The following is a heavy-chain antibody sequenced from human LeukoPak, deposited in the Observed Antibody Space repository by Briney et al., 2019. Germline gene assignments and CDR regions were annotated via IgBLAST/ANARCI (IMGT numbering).Heavy chain of an antibody. D-gene: IGHD6-6*01. V-gene: IGHV4-39*07. J-gene: IGHJ4*02. CDR2: IYYSGST. CDR3: ARSPSIAARPGRFGY. Sequence: SETLSLTCTVSGASMSSYYWGWIRQPPGKGLEGIGSIYYSGSTYYNPSLKSRVTISVDTSKNQFSLKLSSVTAADTAVYYCARSPSIAARPGRFGYWGQGTLVTVSS. CDR1: GASMSSYY.